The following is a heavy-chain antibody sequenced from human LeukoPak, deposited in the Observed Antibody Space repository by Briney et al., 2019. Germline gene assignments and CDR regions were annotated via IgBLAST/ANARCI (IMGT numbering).Heavy chain of an antibody. V-gene: IGHV3-9*01. CDR1: GFTFDDYA. D-gene: IGHD2-15*01. Sequence: GRSLRLSCAASGFTFDDYAMHWVRQAPGKGLEWVSGISWNSGSIGYADSVKGRFTISRDNAKSSLYLQMNSLRAEDTALYYCAKGSRKAATSEFDYWGQGTLVTVSS. CDR2: ISWNSGSI. J-gene: IGHJ4*02. CDR3: AKGSRKAATSEFDY.